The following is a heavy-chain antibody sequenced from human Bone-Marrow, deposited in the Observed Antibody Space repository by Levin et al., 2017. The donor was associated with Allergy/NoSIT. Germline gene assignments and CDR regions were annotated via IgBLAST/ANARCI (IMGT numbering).Heavy chain of an antibody. CDR1: GYTFTSYG. D-gene: IGHD5-18*01. Sequence: GESLKISCKASGYTFTSYGISWVRQAPGQGLEWMGWISAYNGNTNYAQKLQGRVTMTTDTSTSTAYMELRSLRSDDTAVYYCARDASDTAMVTPRAFDIWGQGTMVTVSS. V-gene: IGHV1-18*01. CDR2: ISAYNGNT. J-gene: IGHJ3*02. CDR3: ARDASDTAMVTPRAFDI.